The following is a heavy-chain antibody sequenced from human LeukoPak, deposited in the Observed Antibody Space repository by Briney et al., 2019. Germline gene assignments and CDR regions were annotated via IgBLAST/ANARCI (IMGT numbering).Heavy chain of an antibody. CDR3: ARDRLHYGEYEKTLDY. D-gene: IGHD4-17*01. CDR2: ISSSSSHI. J-gene: IGHJ4*02. Sequence: GGSLRLSCAASGFTFSSYTMNWVRQAPGKGLEWVSSISSSSSHINYADSVKGRFTISRDNAKNSLYLQMNSLRVDDTAVYYCARDRLHYGEYEKTLDYWGQGTLVTVSS. CDR1: GFTFSSYT. V-gene: IGHV3-21*01.